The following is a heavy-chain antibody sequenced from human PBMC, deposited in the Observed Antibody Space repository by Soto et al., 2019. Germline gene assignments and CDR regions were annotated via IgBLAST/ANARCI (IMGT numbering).Heavy chain of an antibody. J-gene: IGHJ4*02. CDR2: IGGSGGST. CDR1: GFTFSSYA. CDR3: AKDLSARYYDSSGYYPDFDY. D-gene: IGHD3-22*01. Sequence: EVQLLESGGGLVQPGGSLRLSCAASGFTFSSYAMSWVRQAPGKGLEWVSAIGGSGGSTYYADSVKGRFTISRDNSKNTLYLQMNSLRAEDTAVYYCAKDLSARYYDSSGYYPDFDYWGQGTLVTVSS. V-gene: IGHV3-23*01.